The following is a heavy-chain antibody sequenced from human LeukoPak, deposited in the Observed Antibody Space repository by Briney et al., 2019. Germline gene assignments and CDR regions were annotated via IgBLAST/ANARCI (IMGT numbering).Heavy chain of an antibody. J-gene: IGHJ4*02. Sequence: GGSLRLSCAASGFTFSSYGMHWVRQAPGKGLEWVAVIWYDGSNKYYANSVKGRFTISRDNSKNTLYLQMNSLRTEDTAVYYCAKVSTMIVVVGGYFDYWGQGTLVTVSS. CDR3: AKVSTMIVVVGGYFDY. CDR1: GFTFSSYG. V-gene: IGHV3-33*06. CDR2: IWYDGSNK. D-gene: IGHD3-22*01.